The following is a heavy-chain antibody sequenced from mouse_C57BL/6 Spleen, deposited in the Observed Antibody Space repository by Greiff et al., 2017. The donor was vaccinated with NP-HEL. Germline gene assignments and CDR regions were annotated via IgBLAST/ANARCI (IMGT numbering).Heavy chain of an antibody. D-gene: IGHD1-1*01. CDR1: GFNIKDYY. Sequence: VQLQQSGAELVKPGASVKLPCTASGFNIKDYYMHWVKQRTEQGLEWIGRIDPEDGETKYAPKFQGKATITADTSSNTASLQLSRLTSEATAVYYSARDGSSYAWFADWGQGTMVTVSA. CDR3: ARDGSSYAWFAD. V-gene: IGHV14-2*01. CDR2: IDPEDGET. J-gene: IGHJ3*01.